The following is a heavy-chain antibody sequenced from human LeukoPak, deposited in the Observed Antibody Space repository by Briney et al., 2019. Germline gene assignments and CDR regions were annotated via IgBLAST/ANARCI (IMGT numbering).Heavy chain of an antibody. V-gene: IGHV4-31*03. CDR2: IYYSGST. D-gene: IGHD2-2*01. Sequence: PSETLSLTCTVSGGSISSGGYYWSWIRQHPGKGLEWIGHIYYSGSTYYNPSLKSRVTISADTSKNQFSLKLSSVTAADTAVYYCARDYGGMYQLPENWFDPWGQGTLVTVSS. CDR1: GGSISSGGYY. CDR3: ARDYGGMYQLPENWFDP. J-gene: IGHJ5*02.